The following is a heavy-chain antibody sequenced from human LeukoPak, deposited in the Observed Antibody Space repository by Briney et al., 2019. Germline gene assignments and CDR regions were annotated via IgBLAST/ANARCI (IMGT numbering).Heavy chain of an antibody. CDR2: ISHSGST. V-gene: IGHV4-30-2*01. D-gene: IGHD3-16*01. Sequence: SQTLSLTCTVSGGSISSGAYYWSWIRQPPGKGLEWIGCISHSGSTDSTPSLRSRVTISVDRSKNQFSLKLSSVTAADTAVYYCAVNGADGGAFDYWGQGTLVTVSS. CDR1: GGSISSGAYY. CDR3: AVNGADGGAFDY. J-gene: IGHJ4*02.